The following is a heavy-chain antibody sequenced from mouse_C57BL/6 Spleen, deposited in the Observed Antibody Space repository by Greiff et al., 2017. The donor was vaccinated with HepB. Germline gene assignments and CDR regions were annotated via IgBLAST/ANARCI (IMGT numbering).Heavy chain of an antibody. J-gene: IGHJ4*01. Sequence: EVKLVESGGDLVKPGGSLKLSCAASGFTFSSYGMSWVRQTPDKRLEWVATISSGGSYTYYPDSVKGRFTISRDNAKNTLYLQMSSLKSEDTAMYYCASRAMDYWGQGTSVTVSS. CDR3: ASRAMDY. V-gene: IGHV5-6*01. CDR2: ISSGGSYT. CDR1: GFTFSSYG.